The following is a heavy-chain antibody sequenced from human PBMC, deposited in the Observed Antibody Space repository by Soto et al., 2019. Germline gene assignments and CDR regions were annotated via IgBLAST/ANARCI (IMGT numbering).Heavy chain of an antibody. D-gene: IGHD2-2*01. J-gene: IGHJ6*02. Sequence: GGSLRLSCAASGFTFSSYGMHWVRQAPGKGLEWVAVISYDGSKKYYADSVKGRFTISRDNSKNTLYLQMNSLRAEDTAVYSCAKAEIGYCSSTSCPATSDVWGQGTTVTVSS. CDR2: ISYDGSKK. CDR3: AKAEIGYCSSTSCPATSDV. V-gene: IGHV3-30*18. CDR1: GFTFSSYG.